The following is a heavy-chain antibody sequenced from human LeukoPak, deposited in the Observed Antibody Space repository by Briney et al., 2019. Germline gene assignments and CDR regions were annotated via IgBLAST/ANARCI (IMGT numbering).Heavy chain of an antibody. CDR2: ISGSGGST. CDR1: GFTFSSYA. J-gene: IGHJ4*02. V-gene: IGHV3-23*01. CDR3: AKDLGSSGYPPRGDFDY. D-gene: IGHD3-22*01. Sequence: GGSLRLSCAASGFTFSSYAMSWVRQAPGKGLEWVSAISGSGGSTYYADSVKGRFTISRDNSKNTLYLQMNSLRAEDTAVYYCAKDLGSSGYPPRGDFDYWGQGTLVTVSS.